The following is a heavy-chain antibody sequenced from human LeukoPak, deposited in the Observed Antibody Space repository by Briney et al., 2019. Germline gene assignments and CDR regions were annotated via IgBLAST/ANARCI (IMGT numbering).Heavy chain of an antibody. Sequence: ETLSLTCAVYGGSFSGYNWSWIRQPPGKGLEWIGEINHSGSTNYNPSLKSRVTISVDTSKNQFSLTLSSVTAADTAVYYCARVYPDYYDSSGYPLGTWFDPWGQGTLVTVSS. CDR1: GGSFSGYN. CDR2: INHSGST. V-gene: IGHV4-34*01. CDR3: ARVYPDYYDSSGYPLGTWFDP. D-gene: IGHD3-22*01. J-gene: IGHJ5*02.